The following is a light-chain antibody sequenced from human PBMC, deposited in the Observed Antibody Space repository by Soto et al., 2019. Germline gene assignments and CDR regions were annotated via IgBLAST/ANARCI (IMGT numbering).Light chain of an antibody. CDR2: DAS. Sequence: IVLTQSPATLSVSPWERATLSCGASQSVPSTYLAWYQRKPGLAPRLLIYDASSRATGIPDRFSGSGSGTDFTLTISRLEPEDFAVYYCQQYGSSITFGQGTRLEIK. J-gene: IGKJ5*01. CDR1: QSVPSTY. V-gene: IGKV3D-20*01. CDR3: QQYGSSIT.